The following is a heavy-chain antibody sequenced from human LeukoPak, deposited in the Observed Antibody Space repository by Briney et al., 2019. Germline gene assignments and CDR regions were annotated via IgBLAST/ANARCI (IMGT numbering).Heavy chain of an antibody. Sequence: PGGSLRLSCAASGFTFSDYEMNWVRQAPGKGLEWLSHISISGTTIHYADSVKGRFTISRDNAKNTLYLQMNSLRAEDTAVYYCAKPGQNVNNNWFDPWGQGTLVTVSS. CDR2: ISISGTTI. CDR3: AKPGQNVNNNWFDP. V-gene: IGHV3-48*03. D-gene: IGHD1-1*01. J-gene: IGHJ5*02. CDR1: GFTFSDYE.